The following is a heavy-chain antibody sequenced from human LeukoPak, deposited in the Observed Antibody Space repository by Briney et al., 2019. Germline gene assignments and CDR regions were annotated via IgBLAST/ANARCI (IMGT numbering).Heavy chain of an antibody. D-gene: IGHD2-2*02. V-gene: IGHV1-69*05. J-gene: IGHJ6*02. Sequence: GASVKVSCKASGGTFSSYAISWVRQAPGQGLEWMGGIIPIFGTANYAQKFQGRVTITTDESTSTAYMELSSLRSEDTAVYYCARDITTLYSFGGLDVWGQGTTVTVSS. CDR1: GGTFSSYA. CDR3: ARDITTLYSFGGLDV. CDR2: IIPIFGTA.